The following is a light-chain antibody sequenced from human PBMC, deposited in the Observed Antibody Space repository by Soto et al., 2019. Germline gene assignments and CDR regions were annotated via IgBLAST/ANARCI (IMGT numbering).Light chain of an antibody. CDR3: QQRSNWLT. CDR2: DAS. CDR1: QSVGSY. Sequence: EIVLTQSPATQSLSPGERATLSCRASQSVGSYLAWYQQKPGQAPRLLIYDASNRATGIPARFSGSGSGTDFTLTISSLEPEDFAVYFCQQRSNWLTFGGGTKVEIK. J-gene: IGKJ4*01. V-gene: IGKV3-11*01.